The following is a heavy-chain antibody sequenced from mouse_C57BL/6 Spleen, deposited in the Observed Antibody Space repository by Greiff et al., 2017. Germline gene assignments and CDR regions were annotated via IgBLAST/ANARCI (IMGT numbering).Heavy chain of an antibody. CDR1: GFSLTSYG. Sequence: VQLVESGPGLVQPSQSLSITCTVSGFSLTSYGVHWVRQSPGKGLEWLGVIWSGGSTDYNAAFISRLSISKDNSKSQVFFKMNSLQADDTAIYYCARNFPLYGSSYAMDYWGQGTSVTVSS. J-gene: IGHJ4*01. CDR2: IWSGGST. V-gene: IGHV2-2*01. CDR3: ARNFPLYGSSYAMDY. D-gene: IGHD1-1*01.